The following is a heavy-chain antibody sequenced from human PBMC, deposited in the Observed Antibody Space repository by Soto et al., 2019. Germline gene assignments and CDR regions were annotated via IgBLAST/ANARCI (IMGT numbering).Heavy chain of an antibody. V-gene: IGHV3-66*01. CDR3: ARGQWLSAFDI. Sequence: GGSLRLSCAASGFTVSSNYMSWVRQAPGKGLEWVAVIYSGGSTYYADSVKGRFTISKDNSKNTLYLQMNGLRAEDTAVYYCARGQWLSAFDIWGQGTMVTVSS. J-gene: IGHJ3*02. D-gene: IGHD6-19*01. CDR2: IYSGGST. CDR1: GFTVSSNY.